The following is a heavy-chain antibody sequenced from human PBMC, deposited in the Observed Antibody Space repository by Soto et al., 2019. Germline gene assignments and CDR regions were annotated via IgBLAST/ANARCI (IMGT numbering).Heavy chain of an antibody. J-gene: IGHJ6*02. D-gene: IGHD3-22*01. CDR1: GFTFSSYA. Sequence: GGSLRLSCAASGFTFSSYAMSWVRQAPGKGLEWVSAISGGGGSTYYADSVKGRFTISRDNSKNTLYLQMNSLRAEDTAVYYCAANRGYNYYDGRAVWGQGPTVTVSS. V-gene: IGHV3-23*01. CDR3: AANRGYNYYDGRAV. CDR2: ISGGGGST.